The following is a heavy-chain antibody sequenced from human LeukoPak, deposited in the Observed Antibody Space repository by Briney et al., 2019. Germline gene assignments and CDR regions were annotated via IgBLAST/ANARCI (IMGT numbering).Heavy chain of an antibody. J-gene: IGHJ6*02. D-gene: IGHD4-23*01. CDR2: INPNSGGT. V-gene: IGHV1-2*02. Sequence: ASVKVSCKASGYTFTGYYMHWVRQAPGQGLEWMGLINPNSGGTNYAQKFQGRVTMTRDTSISTAYMELSRLRSDDTAVYDCARDRDGGTPGVRYGMDVWGQGTTVTVSS. CDR1: GYTFTGYY. CDR3: ARDRDGGTPGVRYGMDV.